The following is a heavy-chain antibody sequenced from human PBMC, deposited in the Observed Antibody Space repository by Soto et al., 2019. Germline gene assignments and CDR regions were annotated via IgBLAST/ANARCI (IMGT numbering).Heavy chain of an antibody. Sequence: EVQLLESGGGLVQPGGSLRLSCTASGFTFSSNAMSWVRQAPGKGLEWVSSISGSAGVTYYADSVKGRFTISRDNSKNALYPQMNSLRAEDTAVYYCAKDWVSGSSPYWGQGTLVTVSS. J-gene: IGHJ4*02. CDR2: ISGSAGVT. CDR3: AKDWVSGSSPY. V-gene: IGHV3-23*01. D-gene: IGHD2-15*01. CDR1: GFTFSSNA.